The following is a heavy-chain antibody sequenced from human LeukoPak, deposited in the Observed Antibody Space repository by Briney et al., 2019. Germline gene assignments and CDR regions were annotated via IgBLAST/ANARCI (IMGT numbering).Heavy chain of an antibody. CDR2: ISAYNGNT. D-gene: IGHD2-2*02. CDR3: ATLGYCSSTSCYNYYYYYMDV. V-gene: IGHV1-18*01. J-gene: IGHJ6*03. CDR1: GYTFTNYG. Sequence: ASVKVSCKASGYTFTNYGISWVRQAPGQGLEWMGWISAYNGNTNYALKFQGRVTMTTDTSTSTAYMELRSLRFDDTAVYYCATLGYCSSTSCYNYYYYYMDVWGKGTTVTVSS.